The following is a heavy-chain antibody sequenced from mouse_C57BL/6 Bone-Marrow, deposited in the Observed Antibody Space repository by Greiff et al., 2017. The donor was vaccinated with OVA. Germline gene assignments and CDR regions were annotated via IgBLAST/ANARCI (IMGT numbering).Heavy chain of an antibody. D-gene: IGHD3-2*02. J-gene: IGHJ3*01. Sequence: ESGPGLVKPSQSLSLTCSVTGYSITSGYYWNWIRQFPGNKLEWMGYISYDGSNNYNPSLKNRISITRDTSKNQFFLKLNSVTTEDTATYYCAREGSSGYPWFAYWGQGTLVTVSA. V-gene: IGHV3-6*01. CDR3: AREGSSGYPWFAY. CDR1: GYSITSGYY. CDR2: ISYDGSN.